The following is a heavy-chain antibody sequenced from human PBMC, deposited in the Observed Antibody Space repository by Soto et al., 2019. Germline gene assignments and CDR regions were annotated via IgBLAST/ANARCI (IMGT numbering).Heavy chain of an antibody. Sequence: QVQLQESGPGLVKPSQTLSLTCTVSGGSIGSGDYYWSWIRQHPGKGLEWIGYIYYSGSTYYNPSLKSRVTXSXDXXKNQFSLKLSSVTAADTAVYYCARWWSGSRQGFDPWGQGTLVTVSS. V-gene: IGHV4-31*03. D-gene: IGHD3-3*01. CDR2: IYYSGST. CDR3: ARWWSGSRQGFDP. J-gene: IGHJ5*02. CDR1: GGSIGSGDYY.